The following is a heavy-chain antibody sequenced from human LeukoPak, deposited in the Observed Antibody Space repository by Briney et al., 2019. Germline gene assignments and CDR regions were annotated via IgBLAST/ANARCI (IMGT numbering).Heavy chain of an antibody. J-gene: IGHJ4*02. Sequence: GGSLRLSCAASGFTFSSYAMSWVRQAPGKGLEWVSGISGSGGSTYYADSVKGRFTISRDNSKNTLYLQMNSLRVEDTAVYYCASRSGGDYPYFDYWGQGTLVTVSS. V-gene: IGHV3-23*01. CDR2: ISGSGGST. D-gene: IGHD4-17*01. CDR3: ASRSGGDYPYFDY. CDR1: GFTFSSYA.